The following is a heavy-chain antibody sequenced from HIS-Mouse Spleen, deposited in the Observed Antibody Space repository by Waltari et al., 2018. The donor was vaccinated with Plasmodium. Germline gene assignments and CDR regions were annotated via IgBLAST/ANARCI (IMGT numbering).Heavy chain of an antibody. V-gene: IGHV3-21*01. D-gene: IGHD1-26*01. J-gene: IGHJ4*02. Sequence: EVQLVESGGGLVKPGGSLSLSCAAAGFTFSSYSLTWVPQAPGKGLEWVSSISSSSSYIYYADSVKGRFTISRDNAKNSLYLQMNSLRAEDTAVYYCARDRQLLLGFDYWGQGTLVTVSS. CDR1: GFTFSSYS. CDR2: ISSSSSYI. CDR3: ARDRQLLLGFDY.